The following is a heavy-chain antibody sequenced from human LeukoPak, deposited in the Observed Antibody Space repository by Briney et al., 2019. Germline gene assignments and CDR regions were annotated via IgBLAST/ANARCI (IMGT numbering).Heavy chain of an antibody. J-gene: IGHJ5*02. D-gene: IGHD3-10*01. V-gene: IGHV4-59*01. CDR2: IYYNGDT. CDR1: GGSITGYS. Sequence: PSETLSLTCSVSGGSITGYSWSWIRQTPGKGLEWIGYIYYNGDTHYNPSLNSRLSMSVDTPNKQFSLNLRSVTAADTAVYYCLRGPYGSSISNWFDPWGQGLLVTVSS. CDR3: LRGPYGSSISNWFDP.